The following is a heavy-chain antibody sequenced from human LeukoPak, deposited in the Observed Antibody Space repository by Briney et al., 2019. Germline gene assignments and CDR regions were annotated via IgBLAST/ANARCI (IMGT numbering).Heavy chain of an antibody. Sequence: SETLSLTCTVSGGSITSFSYYWGWIRQPPGKGLEWIGNIYYSENTSYNPSLKSRVTISVDTSKNQFSLKLTSVTAADTAVYYCARQGRTPESAYYYYYTDVWGKGTTVTVSS. CDR2: IYYSENT. CDR3: ARQGRTPESAYYYYYTDV. V-gene: IGHV4-39*01. D-gene: IGHD4-23*01. J-gene: IGHJ6*03. CDR1: GGSITSFSYY.